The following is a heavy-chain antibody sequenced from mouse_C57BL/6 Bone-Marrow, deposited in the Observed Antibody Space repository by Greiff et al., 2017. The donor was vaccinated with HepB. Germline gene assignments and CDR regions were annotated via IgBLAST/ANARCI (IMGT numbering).Heavy chain of an antibody. J-gene: IGHJ4*01. CDR3: ASCYYYGRGDYAMDY. CDR1: GYTFTDYN. CDR2: INPNNGGT. D-gene: IGHD1-1*01. V-gene: IGHV1-22*01. Sequence: EVQLQQSGPELVKPGASVKMSCKASGYTFTDYNMHWVKQSHGKSLEWIGYINPNNGGTSYNQKFKGKATLTVNKSSSTAYMELRSLTSEDSAVYYCASCYYYGRGDYAMDYWGQGTSVTVSS.